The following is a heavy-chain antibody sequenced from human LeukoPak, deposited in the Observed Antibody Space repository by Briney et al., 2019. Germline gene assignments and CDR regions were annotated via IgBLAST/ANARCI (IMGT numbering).Heavy chain of an antibody. Sequence: SETLSLTCTVSGGTISSSSYYWGWLRQPPGKGLEWIVSIYYSGSTYYNPSLKSRFTISVDTSKNQFSLKLSSVTAADTAVYYCARHVAMDILTGFPSYYFDYWGQGTLVTVSS. D-gene: IGHD3-9*01. J-gene: IGHJ4*02. CDR1: GGTISSSSYY. CDR3: ARHVAMDILTGFPSYYFDY. V-gene: IGHV4-39*01. CDR2: IYYSGST.